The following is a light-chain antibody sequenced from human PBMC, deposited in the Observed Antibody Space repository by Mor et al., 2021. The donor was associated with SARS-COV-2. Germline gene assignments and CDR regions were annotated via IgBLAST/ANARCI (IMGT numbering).Light chain of an antibody. J-gene: IGKJ2*01. CDR2: QAS. V-gene: IGKV1-5*03. CDR3: QQYDSYPPYT. CDR1: QSISSW. Sequence: VTITCRASQSISSWLAWYQQKPGRAPKLLIYQASSLKSGVPSRFSGSGSGTEFTLTISSLQPDDFATYYCQQYDSYPPYTFG.